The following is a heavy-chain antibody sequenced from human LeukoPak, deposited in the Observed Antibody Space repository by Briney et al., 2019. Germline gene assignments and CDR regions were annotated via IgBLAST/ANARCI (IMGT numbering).Heavy chain of an antibody. CDR3: ARVTEYYDFWSGYYEGYNWFDP. CDR1: GGSISSNTYY. J-gene: IGHJ5*02. D-gene: IGHD3-3*01. CDR2: IYYSGSA. Sequence: ASETLSLTCTVSGGSISSNTYYWGWIRQPPGKGPEWIGSIYYSGSAFYNPSLKSRVTISVDTSKNQFSLRLSSVTAADTAVYYCARVTEYYDFWSGYYEGYNWFDPWGQGTLVTVSS. V-gene: IGHV4-39*07.